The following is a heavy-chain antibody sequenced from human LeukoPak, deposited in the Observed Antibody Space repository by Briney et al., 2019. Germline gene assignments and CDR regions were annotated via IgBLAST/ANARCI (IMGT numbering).Heavy chain of an antibody. V-gene: IGHV1-3*03. Sequence: ASVKVSCKASGYTFTSYAMHWVRQAPGQRLEWMGWINAGNGNTKYSQEFQGRVTITRDTSASTAYMELSSLRSEDTAVYYCARDNVERLVFGELSNNWFDPWGQGTLVTVSS. CDR3: ARDNVERLVFGELSNNWFDP. CDR2: INAGNGNT. J-gene: IGHJ5*02. CDR1: GYTFTSYA. D-gene: IGHD3-10*01.